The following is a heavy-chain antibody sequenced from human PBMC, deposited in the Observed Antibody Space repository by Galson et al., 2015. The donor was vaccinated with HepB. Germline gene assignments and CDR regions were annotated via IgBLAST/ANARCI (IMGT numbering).Heavy chain of an antibody. D-gene: IGHD3-22*01. V-gene: IGHV5-10-1*01. CDR3: AHSAYDPIGTPTY. CDR1: GSNFTSYW. J-gene: IGHJ4*02. CDR2: VDPSDSFA. Sequence: QSGAAVKKPGQSLTISFQSSGSNFTSYWISWVRQMPGKGLEWMGRVDPSDSFATYSPSFQGHVHISTDKSITTAYLQWSSLKASDPAISSCAHSAYDPIGTPTYWGQGTPVTVAS.